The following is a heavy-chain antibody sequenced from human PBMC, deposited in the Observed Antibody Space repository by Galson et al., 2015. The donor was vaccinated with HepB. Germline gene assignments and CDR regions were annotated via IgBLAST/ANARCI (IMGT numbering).Heavy chain of an antibody. Sequence: QSGAEVKKPGESLTISCEGSGYKFTNYWIGWVRQMPGKGLEWMGIIWPGDSDTRYSPSFQGQVTMSVDKSNSTAYLQWSGLRAADTAMYYCARHRDGYNYFFDYWGQGTLVTVSS. V-gene: IGHV5-51*01. CDR2: IWPGDSDT. D-gene: IGHD5-24*01. CDR1: GYKFTNYW. J-gene: IGHJ4*02. CDR3: ARHRDGYNYFFDY.